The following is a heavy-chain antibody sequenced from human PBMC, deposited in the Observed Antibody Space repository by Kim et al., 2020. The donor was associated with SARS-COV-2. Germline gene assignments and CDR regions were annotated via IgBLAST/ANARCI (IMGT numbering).Heavy chain of an antibody. D-gene: IGHD3-10*02. J-gene: IGHJ1*01. V-gene: IGHV3-66*01. Sequence: GGSLRLSCAASGFRVSGYSMHWVRQAPGRGLEWISVIYRSGSTHYKDSAVNSFFISSDEYANTIFLQHNSLTAEDTATDYCARDARFSRIEAYVEY. CDR3: ARDARFSRIEAYVEY. CDR1: GFRVSGYS. CDR2: IYRSGST.